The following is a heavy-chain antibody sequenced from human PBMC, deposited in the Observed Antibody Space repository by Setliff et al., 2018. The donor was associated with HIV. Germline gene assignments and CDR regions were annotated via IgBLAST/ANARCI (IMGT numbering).Heavy chain of an antibody. CDR3: AKDMNYNNDYPGVLGS. CDR2: INSDGTEK. J-gene: IGHJ4*02. V-gene: IGHV3-7*01. Sequence: GGSLRLSCAASAFSFNNYYMTWVRQAPGKGLEWVANINSDGTEKNYADSVKGRFTISRDNSKNTLYLEMTSLRAEDTAVYHCAKDMNYNNDYPGVLGSWGRGTLVTVSS. D-gene: IGHD3-16*01. CDR1: AFSFNNYY.